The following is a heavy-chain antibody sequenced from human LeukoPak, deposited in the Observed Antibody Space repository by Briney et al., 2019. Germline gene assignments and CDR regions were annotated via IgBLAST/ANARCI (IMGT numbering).Heavy chain of an antibody. V-gene: IGHV3-23*01. J-gene: IGHJ4*02. CDR3: AKGPNYYDSSGYSDY. Sequence: GGSLRLSCAASGFTFSAYGMSWVRQAPGKGLEWVSGISGSGGSTYYADSVKGRFTISRDNSKNTLYLQMNSLRAEDTAVYYCAKGPNYYDSSGYSDYWGQGTLVTVSS. D-gene: IGHD3-22*01. CDR1: GFTFSAYG. CDR2: ISGSGGST.